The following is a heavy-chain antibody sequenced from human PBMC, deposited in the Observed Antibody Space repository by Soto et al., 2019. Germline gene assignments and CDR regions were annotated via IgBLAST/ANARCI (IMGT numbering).Heavy chain of an antibody. V-gene: IGHV4-39*01. Sequence: PSETLSLTCTVSGGSITSSTYYWGWIRQPPGKGLEWIGSFYYTGSTFYNPSLKSRVTISAETSQNQFSLRLTSVTDADTAVYFCARNRSGWNFTSYSFDYWGQGAPVNVST. J-gene: IGHJ4*02. CDR2: FYYTGST. CDR3: ARNRSGWNFTSYSFDY. CDR1: GGSITSSTYY. D-gene: IGHD6-19*01.